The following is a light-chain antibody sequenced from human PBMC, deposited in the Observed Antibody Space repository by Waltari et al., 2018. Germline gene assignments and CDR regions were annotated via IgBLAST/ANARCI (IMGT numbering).Light chain of an antibody. Sequence: DIVMTQTPLSSPVTLGQPASISCRSSHSLVHGDGNTYLSWLQQRPGQPPRLLIYKISNRFSGVPDRFSGSEAETEFTQKISSVEAEGVGVYYCMQAKEVPWTFGQGTKVEI. J-gene: IGKJ1*01. CDR3: MQAKEVPWT. V-gene: IGKV2-24*01. CDR1: HSLVHGDGNTY. CDR2: KIS.